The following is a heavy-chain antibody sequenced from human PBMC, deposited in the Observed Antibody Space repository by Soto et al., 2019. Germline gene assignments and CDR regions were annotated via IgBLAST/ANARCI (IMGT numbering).Heavy chain of an antibody. D-gene: IGHD3-10*01. V-gene: IGHV4-59*01. CDR3: ARVGYYGSGSYHYGMDV. Sequence: PSETLSLTCTVSGGSTSSYYWSWIRQPPGKGLEWIGYIYYSGSTNYNPSLKSRVTISVDTSKNQFSLKLSSVTAADTAVYYCARVGYYGSGSYHYGMDVWGQGTTVTVSS. CDR2: IYYSGST. CDR1: GGSTSSYY. J-gene: IGHJ6*02.